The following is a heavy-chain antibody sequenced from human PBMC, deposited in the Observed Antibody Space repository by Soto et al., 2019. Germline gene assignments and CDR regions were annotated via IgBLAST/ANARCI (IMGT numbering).Heavy chain of an antibody. CDR1: GGSTSSSSYY. Sequence: QLQLQESGPGLVKPSETLSLTCTVSGGSTSSSSYYWGWIRQPPGKRLGWIGSIYYSGSTYYNPCLKSRVTISVDTSKNHLSLKRSSGTAADTAVYYCASDADVNYYDSSDTVACWGQGTLVIVCS. CDR2: IYYSGST. CDR3: ASDADVNYYDSSDTVAC. J-gene: IGHJ4*02. D-gene: IGHD3-22*01. V-gene: IGHV4-39*02.